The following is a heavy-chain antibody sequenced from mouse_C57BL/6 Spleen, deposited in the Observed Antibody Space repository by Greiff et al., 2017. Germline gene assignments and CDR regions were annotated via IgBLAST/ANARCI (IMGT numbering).Heavy chain of an antibody. Sequence: VQLQQSGAELMKPGASVKLSCKATGYTFTGYWIEWVKQRPGHGLEWIGEILPGSGSTNYNEKFKGKATFTADTSSNTAYMQLSSLTTEDSAIYYCASQGNYYGSEDYYDYWGQGTTLTVSS. CDR2: ILPGSGST. V-gene: IGHV1-9*01. CDR1: GYTFTGYW. J-gene: IGHJ2*01. D-gene: IGHD1-1*01. CDR3: ASQGNYYGSEDYYDY.